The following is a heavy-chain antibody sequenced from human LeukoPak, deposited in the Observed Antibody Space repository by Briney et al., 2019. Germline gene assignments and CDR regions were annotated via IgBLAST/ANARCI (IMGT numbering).Heavy chain of an antibody. J-gene: IGHJ6*03. D-gene: IGHD6-13*01. CDR2: IYYSGST. Sequence: SETLSLTCTVSGGSISSSSYYWGWIRQPPGKGLEWIGSIYYSGSTYYNPSLKSRVTISVDTSKNQFSLKLSSVTAADTAVYYCARHPKYSSSFYYYYYMDVWGKGTTVTVSS. V-gene: IGHV4-39*01. CDR1: GGSISSSSYY. CDR3: ARHPKYSSSFYYYYYMDV.